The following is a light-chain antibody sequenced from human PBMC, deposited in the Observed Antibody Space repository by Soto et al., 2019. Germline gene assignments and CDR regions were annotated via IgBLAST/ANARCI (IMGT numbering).Light chain of an antibody. J-gene: IGKJ5*01. CDR3: QEYNNWPSIT. Sequence: EIVMTQSPATLSVSPGERATLSCRASQSVSSNLAWYQQKPGQGPRLLIYGASTRATGIPARFSGSGSETEFTITISSLQSEDFAVYYCQEYNNWPSITFGQGTRLEIK. CDR1: QSVSSN. V-gene: IGKV3-15*01. CDR2: GAS.